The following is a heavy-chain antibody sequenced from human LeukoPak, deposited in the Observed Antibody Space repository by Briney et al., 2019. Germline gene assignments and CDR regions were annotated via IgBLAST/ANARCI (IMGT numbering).Heavy chain of an antibody. D-gene: IGHD3-16*01. CDR1: GYTFTSYD. CDR2: MNPNSGNT. CDR3: ARWGSSPREDHIFDY. J-gene: IGHJ4*02. Sequence: ASVKVSCKASGYTFTSYDINWVRQATGQGLEWMGWMNPNSGNTGYAQTFQGRVTMTRNTSISTAYMGLSSLRSEDTAVYYCARWGSSPREDHIFDYWGQGTLVTVSS. V-gene: IGHV1-8*01.